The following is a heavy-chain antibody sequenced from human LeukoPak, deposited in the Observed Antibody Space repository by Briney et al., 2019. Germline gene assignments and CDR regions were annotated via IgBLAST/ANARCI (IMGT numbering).Heavy chain of an antibody. V-gene: IGHV3-33*08. D-gene: IGHD5-18*01. Sequence: PGGSLRLSCAASGLTLATYDIHWVRQTPGKGLEWVAVIWYGGSNKDYADSVKGRFTISRDNSNTLYVQMNSLRAEDTAVYYCAISLTAMVDYWGQGTLVTVSS. CDR2: IWYGGSNK. J-gene: IGHJ4*02. CDR3: AISLTAMVDY. CDR1: GLTLATYD.